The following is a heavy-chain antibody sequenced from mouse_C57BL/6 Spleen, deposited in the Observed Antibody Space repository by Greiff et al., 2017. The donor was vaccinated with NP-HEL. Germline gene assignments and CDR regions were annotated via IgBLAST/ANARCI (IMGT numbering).Heavy chain of an antibody. J-gene: IGHJ3*01. CDR3: VRRGSSGPFAY. CDR2: IRSKSNNYAT. V-gene: IGHV10-1*01. Sequence: EVMLVESGGGLVQPKGSLKLSCAASGFSFNTYAMNWVRQAPGKGLEWVARIRSKSNNYATYYADSVKDRFTISRDDSESMLYLQMNNLKTEDTAMYYCVRRGSSGPFAYWGQGTLVTVSA. CDR1: GFSFNTYA. D-gene: IGHD3-2*02.